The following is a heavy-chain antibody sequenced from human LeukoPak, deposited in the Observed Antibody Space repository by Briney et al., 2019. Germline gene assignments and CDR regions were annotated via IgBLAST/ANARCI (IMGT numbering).Heavy chain of an antibody. CDR1: GGSISSYY. J-gene: IGHJ4*02. CDR3: ASIAAAATGGDY. V-gene: IGHV4-34*01. D-gene: IGHD6-13*01. CDR2: INRSGST. Sequence: KPSETLSLTCTVSGGSISSYYWSWIRQPPGKGLEWIGEINRSGSTNYNPSLKSRVTISVDTSKNQFSLKLSSVTAADTAVYYCASIAAAATGGDYWGQGTLVTVSS.